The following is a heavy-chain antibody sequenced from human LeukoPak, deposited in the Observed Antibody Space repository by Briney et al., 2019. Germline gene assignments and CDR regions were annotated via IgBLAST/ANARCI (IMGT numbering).Heavy chain of an antibody. Sequence: SETLSLTCAVYGGSFSGYYWSWIRQPPGKGLEWIGEINHSGSTNYNPSLKSRVTISVGTSKNQFSLKLSPVTAADTAVYYWARGRGRYYGSGSQPTDYWGQGTLVTVSS. J-gene: IGHJ4*02. CDR1: GGSFSGYY. CDR2: INHSGST. D-gene: IGHD3-10*01. V-gene: IGHV4-34*01. CDR3: ARGRGRYYGSGSQPTDY.